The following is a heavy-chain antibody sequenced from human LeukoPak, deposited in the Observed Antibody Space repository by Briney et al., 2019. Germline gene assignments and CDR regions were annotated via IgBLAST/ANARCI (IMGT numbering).Heavy chain of an antibody. CDR3: ATIFGVVIPPGYFDY. CDR1: GGSISSYY. CDR2: IYYSGST. Sequence: SETLSLTCTVSGGSISSYYWGWIRQPPGKGLEWIGSIYYSGSTYYNPSLKSRVTISVDTSKNQFSLKLSSVTAADTAVYYCATIFGVVIPPGYFDYWGQGTLVTVSS. J-gene: IGHJ4*02. D-gene: IGHD3-3*01. V-gene: IGHV4-39*07.